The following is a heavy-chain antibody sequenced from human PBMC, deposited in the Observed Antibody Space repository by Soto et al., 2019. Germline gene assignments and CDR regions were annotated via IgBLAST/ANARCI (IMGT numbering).Heavy chain of an antibody. D-gene: IGHD3-10*01. CDR3: ARGAYGSGSFPHEYFQH. CDR1: GGSFSGYY. CDR2: INHSGST. J-gene: IGHJ1*01. V-gene: IGHV4-34*01. Sequence: SETLSLTCAVYGGSFSGYYWSWIRQPPGKGLEWIGEINHSGSTNYNPSLKSRVTISVDTSKNQFSLKLSSVTAADTAVYYCARGAYGSGSFPHEYFQHWGQGTLVTVSS.